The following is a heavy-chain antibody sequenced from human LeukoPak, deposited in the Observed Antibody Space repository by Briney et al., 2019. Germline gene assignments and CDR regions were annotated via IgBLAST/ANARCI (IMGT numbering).Heavy chain of an antibody. D-gene: IGHD3-10*01. J-gene: IGHJ4*03. V-gene: IGHV3-30*18. Sequence: PGGSLRLSCAASGFTFSSYGMHWVRQAPGKGLEWVAVISYDGSNKYYADSVKGRFTISRDNSKNTLYLQMNSLRAEDTAVYYCAKELRGFNVLLWFGELFPSPKRPFDYWGQGTTVTVSS. CDR1: GFTFSSYG. CDR3: AKELRGFNVLLWFGELFPSPKRPFDY. CDR2: ISYDGSNK.